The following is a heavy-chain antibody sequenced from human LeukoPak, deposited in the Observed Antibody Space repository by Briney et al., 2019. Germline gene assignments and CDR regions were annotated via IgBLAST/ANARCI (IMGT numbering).Heavy chain of an antibody. V-gene: IGHV1-69*04. CDR1: GGTFSSYA. Sequence: ASVKVSCKASGGTFSSYAISWVRQAPGQGLEWMGRIIPILGIANYAQKFQGRVTITADKSTSTAYMELSSLRSEDTAVYYCASSAFNYYGSGSYYTDYYYYGMDVWGQGTTVTVSS. CDR2: IIPILGIA. CDR3: ASSAFNYYGSGSYYTDYYYYGMDV. J-gene: IGHJ6*02. D-gene: IGHD3-10*01.